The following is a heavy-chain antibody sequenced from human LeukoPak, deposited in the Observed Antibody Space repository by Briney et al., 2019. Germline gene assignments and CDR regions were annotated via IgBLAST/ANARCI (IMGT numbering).Heavy chain of an antibody. CDR1: GGSFSGYY. Sequence: SETLSLTCAVYGGSFSGYYWSWIRQPPGKGLEWIGEINHSGSTNYNPSLESRVTISVDTSKNQFSLKLSSVTAADTAVYYCASSSWYDGDYWGQGTLVTVSS. V-gene: IGHV4-34*01. J-gene: IGHJ4*02. D-gene: IGHD6-13*01. CDR3: ASSSWYDGDY. CDR2: INHSGST.